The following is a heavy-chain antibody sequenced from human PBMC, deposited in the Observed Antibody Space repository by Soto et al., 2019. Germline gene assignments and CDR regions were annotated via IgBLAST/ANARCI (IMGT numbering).Heavy chain of an antibody. CDR2: IWYDGSTK. J-gene: IGHJ4*02. Sequence: QVQLVESGGGVVQPGRSLRLSCAASGFTFSSYGMHWVRQAPGKGLEWVAVIWYDGSTKYYADSVKGRFTISRVNSKTTLYLQMNSRRAEDTAVYYCAGDRTGGAIFDYWGQGTLVTVSS. CDR1: GFTFSSYG. D-gene: IGHD3-10*01. CDR3: AGDRTGGAIFDY. V-gene: IGHV3-33*01.